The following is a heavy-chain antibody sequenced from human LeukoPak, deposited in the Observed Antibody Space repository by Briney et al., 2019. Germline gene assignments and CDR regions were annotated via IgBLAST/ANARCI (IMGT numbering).Heavy chain of an antibody. CDR2: INQDGTEK. D-gene: IGHD6-19*01. V-gene: IGHV3-7*03. J-gene: IGHJ5*02. CDR3: AREVYRIGVGGFDP. Sequence: GGTLRLSCAASGFTFSSSGMSWVRQAPGKGLEWVANINQDGTEKYYVDSVKGRFTISRDYAKKSLYLQMDSLRAEDTALYYCAREVYRIGVGGFDPWGQGTLVIVSS. CDR1: GFTFSSSG.